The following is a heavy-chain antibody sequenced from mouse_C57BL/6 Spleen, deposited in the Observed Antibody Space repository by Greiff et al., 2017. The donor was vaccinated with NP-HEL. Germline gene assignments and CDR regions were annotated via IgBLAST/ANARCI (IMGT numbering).Heavy chain of an antibody. CDR2: IYPGDGAT. V-gene: IGHV1-82*01. CDR1: GYAFSSSW. D-gene: IGHD1-1*01. J-gene: IGHJ4*01. Sequence: QVQLQQSGPELVKPGASVTISCTASGYAFSSSWMNWVKQRPGKGLEWIGRIYPGDGATNYTGKFKGKATLTADKSSNTAYMQLSSLASEDSAVYCCARRGSSPYAMDYWGQGTSVTVSS. CDR3: ARRGSSPYAMDY.